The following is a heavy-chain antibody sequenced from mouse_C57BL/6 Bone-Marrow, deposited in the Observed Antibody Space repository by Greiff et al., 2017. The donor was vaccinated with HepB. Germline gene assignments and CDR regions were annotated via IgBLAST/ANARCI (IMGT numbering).Heavy chain of an antibody. CDR2: IDPSDSYT. Sequence: VQLQQSGAELVMPGASVKLSCKASGYTFTSYWMHWVKQRPGQGLEWIGEIDPSDSYTNYNQKFKGKSTLTVDKSSSTAYMQLSSLTSEDSAVYYCARWYYGPDYWGQGTTLTVSS. CDR1: GYTFTSYW. D-gene: IGHD1-2*01. V-gene: IGHV1-69*01. J-gene: IGHJ2*01. CDR3: ARWYYGPDY.